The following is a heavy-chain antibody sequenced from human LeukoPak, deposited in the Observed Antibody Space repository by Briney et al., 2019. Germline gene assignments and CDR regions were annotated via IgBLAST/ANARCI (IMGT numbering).Heavy chain of an antibody. CDR3: ARGGGYCSSTSCYTRYNWFDP. CDR1: GGSFSGYY. V-gene: IGHV4-34*01. D-gene: IGHD2-2*02. Sequence: SETLSLTCAVYGGSFSGYYWSWIRQPPGKGLEWIGEINHSGSTNYNPSLKSRVTMSVDTSKNQFSLKLSSVTAADTAVYYCARGGGYCSSTSCYTRYNWFDPWGQGTLVTVSS. J-gene: IGHJ5*02. CDR2: INHSGST.